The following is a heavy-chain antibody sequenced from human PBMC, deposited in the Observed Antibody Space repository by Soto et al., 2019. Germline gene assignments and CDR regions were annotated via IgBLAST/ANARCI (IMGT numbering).Heavy chain of an antibody. CDR1: GFTFSSYG. D-gene: IGHD4-17*01. J-gene: IGHJ4*02. CDR3: ARASGGGYGGY. Sequence: QVQLVESGGGVVQPGRSLRLSCAASGFTFSSYGMHWVRQAPGKGLEWVAVIWYDGSNKYYADSVKGRFTISRDNSKNTLYLQMNSLGAEDTAVYYCARASGGGYGGYWGQGTLVTVSS. CDR2: IWYDGSNK. V-gene: IGHV3-33*01.